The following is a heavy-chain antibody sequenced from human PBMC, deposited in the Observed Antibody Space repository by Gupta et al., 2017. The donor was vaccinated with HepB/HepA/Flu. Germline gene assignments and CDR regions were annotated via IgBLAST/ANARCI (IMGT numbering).Heavy chain of an antibody. D-gene: IGHD2-15*01. CDR2: IYPGDSDT. V-gene: IGHV5-51*01. J-gene: IGHJ5*02. CDR1: GYRFSIYW. CDR3: ARGYCAHTGCPGYH. Sequence: VQLVQSGAEVQKPGASLKISCKCSGYRFSIYWRGCVRHMPGKRLEWLGIIYPGDSDTRYSPSFQGQVTISSDKSINTAHLQWSSLKASDTAMYYCARGYCAHTGCPGYHWGQGTLVTVSS.